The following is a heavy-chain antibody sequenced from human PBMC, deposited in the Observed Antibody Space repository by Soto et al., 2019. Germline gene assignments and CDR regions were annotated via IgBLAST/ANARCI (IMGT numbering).Heavy chain of an antibody. CDR2: IVPMFGTT. Sequence: QVQLVQSGPELKKPGSSVKVSCKARGDTFNSYGISWVRQAPGQGLEWMGGIVPMFGTTNLALKFEDRVTITAYELTTTVYMEIRGLTSEDTAVYYCARDLADVHLWDAFDVWGHGTRVTVSS. CDR3: ARDLADVHLWDAFDV. J-gene: IGHJ3*01. D-gene: IGHD6-13*01. V-gene: IGHV1-69*01. CDR1: GDTFNSYG.